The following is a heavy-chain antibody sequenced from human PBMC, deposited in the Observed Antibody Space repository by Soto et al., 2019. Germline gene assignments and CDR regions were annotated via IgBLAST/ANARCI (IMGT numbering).Heavy chain of an antibody. V-gene: IGHV1-3*05. CDR2: INAGNGNT. J-gene: IGHJ4*02. D-gene: IGHD6-19*01. Sequence: QVQLVQSGAEEKKPGASVKVSCKASGYTFTAYAMHWVRQAPGQRLEWMGWINAGNGNTKYSQKFQGRVTITRDTSARTAYMELSSLRSKDTAVYYCARAVAVPADFDYWGQGTLVTVSS. CDR1: GYTFTAYA. CDR3: ARAVAVPADFDY.